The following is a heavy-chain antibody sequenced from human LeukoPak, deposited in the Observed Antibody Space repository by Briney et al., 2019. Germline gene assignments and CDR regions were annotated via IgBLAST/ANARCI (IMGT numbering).Heavy chain of an antibody. CDR2: INPNSGDT. CDR1: GYSFTGYY. D-gene: IGHD3-16*02. CDR3: ARDAVWGSYPYFDY. J-gene: IGHJ4*02. V-gene: IGHV1-2*02. Sequence: ASVKVSCKASGYSFTGYYIHWVRQAPGQGLEWMGWINPNSGDTNYAQNFQGRVTMTRDTSISTAYMELSSLRSDDTAVYYCARDAVWGSYPYFDYWGQGTLVTVSS.